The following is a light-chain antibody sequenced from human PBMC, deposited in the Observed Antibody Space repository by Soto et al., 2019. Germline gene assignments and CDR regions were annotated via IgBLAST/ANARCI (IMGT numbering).Light chain of an antibody. J-gene: IGKJ4*01. CDR2: DAS. Sequence: EIVLTQSPATLSLSPGERATLSCRASQSVSSYLSWYQQKPGQAPRLLIYDASTRATGIPARFSGSGSGTDFTLTISSLEPEDFAIYYCQQRSNSPTVTFGGGTKVDIK. CDR1: QSVSSY. V-gene: IGKV3-11*01. CDR3: QQRSNSPTVT.